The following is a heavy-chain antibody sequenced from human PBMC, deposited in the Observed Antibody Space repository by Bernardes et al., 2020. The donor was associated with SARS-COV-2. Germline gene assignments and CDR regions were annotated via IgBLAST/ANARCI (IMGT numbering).Heavy chain of an antibody. Sequence: ASVKVSCKASGYTFTSYGISWVRQAPGQGLEWMGWISAYNGNTNYAQKLQGRVTMTTDTSTSTAYMELRSLRSDDTAVYYCARDVGRYCSGGSCYYYYGMDVWGQGTTVTVSS. D-gene: IGHD2-15*01. V-gene: IGHV1-18*04. CDR3: ARDVGRYCSGGSCYYYYGMDV. CDR1: GYTFTSYG. J-gene: IGHJ6*02. CDR2: ISAYNGNT.